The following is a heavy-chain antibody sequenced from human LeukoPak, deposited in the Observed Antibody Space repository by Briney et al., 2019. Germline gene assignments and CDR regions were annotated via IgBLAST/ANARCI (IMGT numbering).Heavy chain of an antibody. Sequence: GRSLRLSCTASGFTFSHYGMHWVRQAPGKGLEWVAFISYDGSNKDYADSVKGRFTISRDNSKNTLLLQMNSLRAEDTAVYYCARADHGWYTFDYWGQGTLVTVPS. J-gene: IGHJ4*02. CDR2: ISYDGSNK. V-gene: IGHV3-30*03. CDR1: GFTFSHYG. CDR3: ARADHGWYTFDY. D-gene: IGHD6-19*01.